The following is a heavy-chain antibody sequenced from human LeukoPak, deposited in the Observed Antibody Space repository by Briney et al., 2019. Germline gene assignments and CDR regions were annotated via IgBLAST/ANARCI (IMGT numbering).Heavy chain of an antibody. J-gene: IGHJ3*02. CDR1: GGSISSSSYY. Sequence: SETLSLTCTVSGGSISSSSYYWSWIRQPPGKGLEWIGYIYYSGSTNYNPSLKSRVTISVDTSKNQFSLKLSSVTAADTAVYYCARRSQWRSQDAFDIWGQGTMVTVSS. CDR2: IYYSGST. CDR3: ARRSQWRSQDAFDI. D-gene: IGHD6-19*01. V-gene: IGHV4-61*05.